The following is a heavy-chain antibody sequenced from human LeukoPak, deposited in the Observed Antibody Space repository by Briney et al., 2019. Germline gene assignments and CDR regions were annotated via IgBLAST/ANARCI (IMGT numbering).Heavy chain of an antibody. J-gene: IGHJ6*02. D-gene: IGHD3-10*01. CDR1: GGSFSGYY. V-gene: IGHV4-34*01. CDR2: INHSGST. Sequence: SETLSLTCAVYGGSFSGYYWSWIRQPPGKGLEWIGEINHSGSTNYNPSLKSRVTIPVDTSKNQFSLKLSSVTAADTAVYYCARMGITMVRGAPYGMDVWGQGTTVTVSS. CDR3: ARMGITMVRGAPYGMDV.